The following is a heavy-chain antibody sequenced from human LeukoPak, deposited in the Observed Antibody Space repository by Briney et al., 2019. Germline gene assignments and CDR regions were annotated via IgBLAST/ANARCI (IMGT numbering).Heavy chain of an antibody. D-gene: IGHD3-22*01. V-gene: IGHV4-34*01. CDR1: GGSFSGYY. CDR2: INHSGST. J-gene: IGHJ4*02. CDR3: ARLSVFYYDSSGYYLFREGPKVFDY. Sequence: SETLSLTCAVYGGSFSGYYWSWIRQPPGKGLEWIGEINHSGSTNYNPSLKSRVTISVDTSKNQFSLKLSSVTAADTAVYYCARLSVFYYDSSGYYLFREGPKVFDYWGQGTLVTVSS.